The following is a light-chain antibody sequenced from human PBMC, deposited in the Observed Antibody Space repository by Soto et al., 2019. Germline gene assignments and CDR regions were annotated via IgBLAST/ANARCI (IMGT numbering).Light chain of an antibody. Sequence: DIVMTQSPDSLAVSLGERATINCKSSESILYSSNHKNYLAWFQQKPGQPPKLLIYWASTRESGVPDRFSGSGSGTEFCLTISSLQAEDVAVCYCQQYYGTPFLGPWTKLEIK. V-gene: IGKV4-1*01. CDR1: ESILYSSNHKNY. J-gene: IGKJ2*01. CDR2: WAS. CDR3: QQYYGTPF.